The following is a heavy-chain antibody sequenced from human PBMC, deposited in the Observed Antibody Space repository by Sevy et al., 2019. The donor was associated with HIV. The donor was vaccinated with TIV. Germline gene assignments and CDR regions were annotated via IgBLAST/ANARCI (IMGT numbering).Heavy chain of an antibody. CDR2: IFGNGGVT. V-gene: IGHV3-23*01. J-gene: IGHJ3*02. Sequence: GESLKISCAASGFTFSSYAMNWVRQAPGKGLEWVSTIFGNGGVTYYAESVKGRFTISRDSSKKTLYLQMNSLRAEDTAVYYCAGGRYDSSGSFDAFDIWGQGTMVTVSS. CDR1: GFTFSSYA. D-gene: IGHD3-22*01. CDR3: AGGRYDSSGSFDAFDI.